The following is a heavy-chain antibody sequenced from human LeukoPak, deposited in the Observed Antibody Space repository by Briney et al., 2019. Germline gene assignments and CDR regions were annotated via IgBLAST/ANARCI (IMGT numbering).Heavy chain of an antibody. J-gene: IGHJ2*01. CDR1: GYTFTGYY. V-gene: IGHV1-2*06. CDR2: INPNSGGT. D-gene: IGHD6-19*01. CDR3: ARDSGDAVAVNWYFDL. Sequence: ASVKVSCKASGYTFTGYYMHWVRQAPGQGLEWMGRINPNSGGTNYAQKFQGGVTMTRDTSISTAYMELSRLRSDDTAVYYCARDSGDAVAVNWYFDLWGRGTLVTVSS.